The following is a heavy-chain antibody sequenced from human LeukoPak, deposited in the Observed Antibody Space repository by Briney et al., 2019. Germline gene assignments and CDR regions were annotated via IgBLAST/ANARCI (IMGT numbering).Heavy chain of an antibody. J-gene: IGHJ4*02. D-gene: IGHD3-22*01. V-gene: IGHV1-18*01. Sequence: ASVKVSCKASGYTFTSYGFSWVRQAPGRGLEWMGWISAYNGATSYAQNLQGRVTMTTDTSTSTAYMELRSLTSDDTAVYYCARDPSGDTSEFDYWGQGTLVTASS. CDR3: ARDPSGDTSEFDY. CDR1: GYTFTSYG. CDR2: ISAYNGAT.